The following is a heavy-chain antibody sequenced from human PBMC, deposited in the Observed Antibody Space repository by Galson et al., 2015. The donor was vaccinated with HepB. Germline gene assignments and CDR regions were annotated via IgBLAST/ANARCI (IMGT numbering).Heavy chain of an antibody. V-gene: IGHV3-30-3*01. CDR3: AGAYAPTPDTFDI. CDR1: GFTFSSYA. J-gene: IGHJ3*02. CDR2: MSSEGSSI. Sequence: SLRLSCAASGFTFSSYAMHWVRQAPGKGLEWVAAMSSEGSSIYYADSVKGRFTISRDNSKNTLYLQMNSLRAEDTAVYYCAGAYAPTPDTFDIWGQGTMVTVSS. D-gene: IGHD2-2*01.